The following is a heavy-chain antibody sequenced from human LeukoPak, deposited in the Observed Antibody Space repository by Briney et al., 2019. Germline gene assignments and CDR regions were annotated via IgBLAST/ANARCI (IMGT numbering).Heavy chain of an antibody. CDR3: ARRRRGYSGYEDAFDI. Sequence: SETLSLTCTVSGGSISSYYWSWIRQPPGKGLEWIGYIYNSGSTNYNPSLKSRGTISVDTSKNQFSLKLSSVTAADTAVYYCARRRRGYSGYEDAFDIWGQGTMVTVSS. J-gene: IGHJ3*02. V-gene: IGHV4-59*08. CDR2: IYNSGST. CDR1: GGSISSYY. D-gene: IGHD5-12*01.